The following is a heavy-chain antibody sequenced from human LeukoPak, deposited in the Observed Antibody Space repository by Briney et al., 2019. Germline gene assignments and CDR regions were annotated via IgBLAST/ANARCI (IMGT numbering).Heavy chain of an antibody. CDR3: ARLELGEYCSSTSCYGGGDYYYYYMDV. V-gene: IGHV5-51*01. CDR1: GYSFTSYW. Sequence: GESLKISCKGSGYSFTSYWIGWVRQMPGKGLEWMGIIYPGDSDTRYSPSFQGQVTISADKSISTAYLQWSSLKASDTAMYYCARLELGEYCSSTSCYGGGDYYYYYMDVWGKGTTVTISS. J-gene: IGHJ6*03. CDR2: IYPGDSDT. D-gene: IGHD2-2*01.